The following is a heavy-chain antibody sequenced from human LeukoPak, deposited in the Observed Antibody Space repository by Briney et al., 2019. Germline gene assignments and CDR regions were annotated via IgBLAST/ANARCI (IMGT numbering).Heavy chain of an antibody. CDR1: GFTFSSYE. CDR2: ISSSGSTI. CDR3: ARDPSVSYYGSGSYLDY. J-gene: IGHJ4*02. V-gene: IGHV3-48*03. D-gene: IGHD3-10*01. Sequence: SGGPLRLSCAASGFTFSSYEMNWVRQAPGKGLEWVSYISSSGSTIYYADSVKGRFTISRDNAKNSLYLQMNSLRAEDTAVYYCARDPSVSYYGSGSYLDYWGQGTLVTVSS.